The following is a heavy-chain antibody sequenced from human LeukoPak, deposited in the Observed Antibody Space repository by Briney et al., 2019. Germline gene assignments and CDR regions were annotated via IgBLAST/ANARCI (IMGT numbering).Heavy chain of an antibody. J-gene: IGHJ3*02. V-gene: IGHV4-59*01. CDR2: IYYSGST. CDR1: GGSISSYY. Sequence: SETLSLTCTVSGGSISSYYWSWIRQPPGKGLEWIGYIYYSGSTNYNPSLKSRVTISVDTSKNQFSLKLSSVTAADTAVYYCARYLNYYGSGGYSGSAFDIWGQGTMVTVSS. CDR3: ARYLNYYGSGGYSGSAFDI. D-gene: IGHD3-10*01.